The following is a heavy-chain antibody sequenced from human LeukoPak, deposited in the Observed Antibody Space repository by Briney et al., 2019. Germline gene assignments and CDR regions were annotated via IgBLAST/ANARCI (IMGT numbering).Heavy chain of an antibody. V-gene: IGHV4-59*01. D-gene: IGHD5-18*01. CDR3: ARGYSFALYYFDY. J-gene: IGHJ4*02. CDR2: IYSSGST. Sequence: SETLSLTCSVSGDSISGYYWSWIRQPPGKGLEWIGYIYSSGSTSYNPSLKSRVTISVDTSENQFSLKLRSVTAAGTAKYYCARGYSFALYYFDYWGQGPLVTVSS. CDR1: GDSISGYY.